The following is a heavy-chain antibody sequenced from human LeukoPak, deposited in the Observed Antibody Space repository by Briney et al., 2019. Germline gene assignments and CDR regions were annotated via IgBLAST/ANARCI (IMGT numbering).Heavy chain of an antibody. CDR1: GGSISSYY. CDR2: ISDIGSI. V-gene: IGHV4-59*08. Sequence: PSETLSLTCTVSGGSISSYYWSWIRQPPGKGLEWIAYISDIGSINYNPSHKSRVTISLDTSKNQLSLKLRSVTAADTAVYYCAGHHPRNTVDFWGQGTLVTVSS. J-gene: IGHJ4*02. CDR3: AGHHPRNTVDF. D-gene: IGHD2/OR15-2a*01.